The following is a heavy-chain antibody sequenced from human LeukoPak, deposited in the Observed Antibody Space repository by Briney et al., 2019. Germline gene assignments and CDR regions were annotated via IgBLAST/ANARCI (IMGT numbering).Heavy chain of an antibody. CDR3: ARDLGEDSSSWYYYYYYMDV. V-gene: IGHV1-18*01. CDR2: ISAYNGNT. D-gene: IGHD6-13*01. CDR1: GYTFTSYG. J-gene: IGHJ6*03. Sequence: GASVKVSCKASGYTFTSYGISWVRQAPGQGLEWMGWISAYNGNTNYAQKLQGRVTMTTDTSTSTAYMELRSLRSDDTAAYYCARDLGEDSSSWYYYYYYMDVWGKGTTVTVSS.